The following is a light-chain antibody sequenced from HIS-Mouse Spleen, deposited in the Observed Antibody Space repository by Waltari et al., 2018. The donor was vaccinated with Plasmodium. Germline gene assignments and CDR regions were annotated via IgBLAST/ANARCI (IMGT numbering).Light chain of an antibody. CDR3: QQYNNWPAWT. Sequence: EIVMTQSPATLSVSPGERATLSCRASQSVSSNLAWYQQKPGQAPRRLIYGASTRAPGIPARFSGSGSGTEFTLTISSLQSEDFAVYYCQQYNNWPAWTFGQGTKVEIK. CDR2: GAS. J-gene: IGKJ1*01. CDR1: QSVSSN. V-gene: IGKV3-15*01.